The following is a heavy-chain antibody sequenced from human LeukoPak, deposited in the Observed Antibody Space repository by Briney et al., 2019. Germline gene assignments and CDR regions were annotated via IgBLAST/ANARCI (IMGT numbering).Heavy chain of an antibody. Sequence: PGGSLRLSCAASGFTFSSYRMNWVRQAPGKGLEWVSYISSSSSTIYYADSVKGRFTISRDNAKNSLYLQMNSLRAEDTAVYYCARIIRGPPWGVPYYYYMDVWGKGTTVTISS. J-gene: IGHJ6*03. CDR2: ISSSSSTI. V-gene: IGHV3-48*01. D-gene: IGHD3-16*01. CDR1: GFTFSSYR. CDR3: ARIIRGPPWGVPYYYYMDV.